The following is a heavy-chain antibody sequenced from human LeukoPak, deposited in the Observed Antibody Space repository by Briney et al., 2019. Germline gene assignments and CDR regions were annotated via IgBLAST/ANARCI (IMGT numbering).Heavy chain of an antibody. CDR3: AREGGYYDILTGYSYAFDI. V-gene: IGHV4-39*07. CDR1: GGSISSSSYY. D-gene: IGHD3-9*01. CDR2: IYYSGST. Sequence: PSETLSLTCSVSGGSISSSSYYWTWIRQPPGKGLEWIGTIYYSGSTNYNPSLKSRVTISVDTSKNQFSLKLNSVTAADTAVYYCAREGGYYDILTGYSYAFDIWGQGTMVTVSS. J-gene: IGHJ3*02.